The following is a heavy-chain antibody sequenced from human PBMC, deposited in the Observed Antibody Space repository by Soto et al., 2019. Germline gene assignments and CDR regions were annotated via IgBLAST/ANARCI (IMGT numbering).Heavy chain of an antibody. J-gene: IGHJ6*02. V-gene: IGHV1-69*12. Sequence: QVQLVQSGAEVKKPGSSVKVSCKASGGTFGSYAISWVRQAPGQGLEWMGGIIPIFGTANYAQKFQGRVTITADESTSTAYMELSSLRSEDTAVYYCAKQLTRRMDYYYGMDVWGQGTTVTVSS. CDR2: IIPIFGTA. CDR1: GGTFGSYA. CDR3: AKQLTRRMDYYYGMDV. D-gene: IGHD6-13*01.